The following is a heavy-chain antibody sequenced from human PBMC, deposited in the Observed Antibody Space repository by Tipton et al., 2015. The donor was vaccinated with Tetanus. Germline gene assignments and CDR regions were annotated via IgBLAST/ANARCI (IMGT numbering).Heavy chain of an antibody. CDR1: GYNFNIYW. CDR2: IYPGDSDT. Sequence: QLVQSGAEVKKPGESLKISCKGSGYNFNIYWIAWVRQMPGKGLEWMGIIYPGDSDTRYSPSFQGRATISADKSIATAYLQWSSLKASDTAIYYCARRLGPYTGDQIWHFDLWGRGTLVTVSS. D-gene: IGHD1-1*01. CDR3: ARRLGPYTGDQIWHFDL. V-gene: IGHV5-51*01. J-gene: IGHJ2*01.